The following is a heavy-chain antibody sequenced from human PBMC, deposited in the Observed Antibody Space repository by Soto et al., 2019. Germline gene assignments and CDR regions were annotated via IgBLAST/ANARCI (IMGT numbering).Heavy chain of an antibody. V-gene: IGHV4-30-4*01. CDR2: IYYSGST. D-gene: IGHD3-10*01. CDR3: ARSNVNRKARYGSGSYDWFDP. CDR1: GRSISSGDYY. J-gene: IGHJ5*02. Sequence: PSETLSLTCTVAGRSISSGDYYWSWSRQPPGKGLEWIGYIYYSGSTYYNPSLKSRVTISVDTSKNQFSLKLSSVTAADTAVYYCARSNVNRKARYGSGSYDWFDPWGQGTLVTVSS.